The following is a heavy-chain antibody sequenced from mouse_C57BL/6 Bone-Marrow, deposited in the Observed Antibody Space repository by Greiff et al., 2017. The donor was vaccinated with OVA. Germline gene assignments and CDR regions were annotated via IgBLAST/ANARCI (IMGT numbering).Heavy chain of an antibody. Sequence: QVQLQQPGAELVRPGTSVKLSCKASGYTFTSYWMHWVKQRPGQGLEWIGVIDPSDSYTNYNQKFKGKATLTVDTSSSTAYMQLSSLTSEDSAVYYCARYESPSYFDYWGQGTTLTVSS. D-gene: IGHD2-12*01. CDR2: IDPSDSYT. CDR1: GYTFTSYW. J-gene: IGHJ2*01. CDR3: ARYESPSYFDY. V-gene: IGHV1-59*01.